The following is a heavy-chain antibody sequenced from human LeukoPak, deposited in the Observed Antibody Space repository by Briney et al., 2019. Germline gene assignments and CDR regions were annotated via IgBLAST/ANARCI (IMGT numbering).Heavy chain of an antibody. V-gene: IGHV1-24*01. J-gene: IGHJ5*02. D-gene: IGHD1-26*01. CDR2: FDPEDGET. Sequence: GASVKVSCKVSGYTLTELSMHWVRQAPGKGLEWMGGFDPEDGETIYAQKFQGRVTMTEDTSTDTAYMELSSLRSEDTAVYYCATVTRGYSGSYYNWFDPWGQGTLVTVSS. CDR1: GYTLTELS. CDR3: ATVTRGYSGSYYNWFDP.